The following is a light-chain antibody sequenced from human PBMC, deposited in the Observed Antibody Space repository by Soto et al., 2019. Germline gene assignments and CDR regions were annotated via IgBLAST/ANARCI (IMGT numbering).Light chain of an antibody. J-gene: IGKJ1*01. Sequence: EIVLTQSPATLSLSPGERATLSCRASQSVSSSYLAWYQQKPGQAPRLLIYGASSRATGIPDRFSGSGSGTDLTITISRLEPEDFEVYYCQQYGSSPGTFGQGTKVDIK. V-gene: IGKV3-20*01. CDR2: GAS. CDR1: QSVSSSY. CDR3: QQYGSSPGT.